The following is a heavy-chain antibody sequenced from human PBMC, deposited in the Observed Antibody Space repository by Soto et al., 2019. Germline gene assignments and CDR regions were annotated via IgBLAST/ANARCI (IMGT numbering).Heavy chain of an antibody. D-gene: IGHD2-15*01. Sequence: SETLSLTCAVYGGSFSGYYWGWIRQPPGKGLEWIGEINHSGSTNYNPSLKSRVTISVDTSKNQFSLKLSSVTAADTAVYYCARGDIVVVVAATPSRWFDPWGQGTLVTVSS. CDR1: GGSFSGYY. CDR3: ARGDIVVVVAATPSRWFDP. CDR2: INHSGST. J-gene: IGHJ5*02. V-gene: IGHV4-34*01.